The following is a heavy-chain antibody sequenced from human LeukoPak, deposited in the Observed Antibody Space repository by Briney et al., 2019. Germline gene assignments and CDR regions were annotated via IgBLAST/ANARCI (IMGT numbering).Heavy chain of an antibody. D-gene: IGHD1-26*01. Sequence: GRSLRLSCTASGFTFSAYAMHWVRQAPGKGLEWVAVMSYDGGNKYYADSVKGRFTISRDNSKNTLYLQVNSLRPEDTAVYYCAKDPASGSSYYFYGMEVWGQGTTVTVSS. CDR1: GFTFSAYA. V-gene: IGHV3-30*18. CDR3: AKDPASGSSYYFYGMEV. J-gene: IGHJ6*02. CDR2: MSYDGGNK.